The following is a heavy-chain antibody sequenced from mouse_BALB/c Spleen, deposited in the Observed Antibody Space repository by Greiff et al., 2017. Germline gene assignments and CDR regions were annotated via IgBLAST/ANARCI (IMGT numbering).Heavy chain of an antibody. CDR2: INPSNGRT. Sequence: VQLQQPGAELVKPGASVKLSCKASGYTFTSYWMHWVKQRPGQGLEWIGEINPSNGRTNYNEKFKSKATLTVDKSSSTAYMQLSSLTSEDSAVYYCAREEGVIIVDEVYAMDYWGQGTSVTVSS. D-gene: IGHD1-1*01. V-gene: IGHV1S81*02. CDR1: GYTFTSYW. CDR3: AREEGVIIVDEVYAMDY. J-gene: IGHJ4*01.